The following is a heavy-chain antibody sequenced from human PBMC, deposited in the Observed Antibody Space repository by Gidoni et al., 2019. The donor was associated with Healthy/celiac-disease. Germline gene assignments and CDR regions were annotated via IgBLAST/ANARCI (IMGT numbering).Heavy chain of an antibody. CDR1: GFTFRSYS. CDR2: ISSSSSYI. V-gene: IGHV3-21*01. D-gene: IGHD6-19*01. J-gene: IGHJ6*02. CDR3: ARALLAVAGTSSGYYYYYGMDV. Sequence: EVQLVESGGGLVKPGGSLRLSCAASGFTFRSYSLTWVRQAPGKGLEWVSSISSSSSYIYYADSVKGRFTISRDNAKNSLYLQMNSLRAEDTAVYYCARALLAVAGTSSGYYYYYGMDVLGPRDHGHRLL.